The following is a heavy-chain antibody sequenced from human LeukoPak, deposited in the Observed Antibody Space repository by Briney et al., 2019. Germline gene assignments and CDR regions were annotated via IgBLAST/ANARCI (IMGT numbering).Heavy chain of an antibody. J-gene: IGHJ4*02. D-gene: IGHD6-19*01. CDR2: ITGGSGAK. CDR3: AKDTPLTTYTSGWSSNSFDY. Sequence: GSLSLSCTVSGFTFSSFAMSWVRQAPGKGLEWVSTITGGSGAKYYADSVKGRFTIFRDNSKDTLYLQMHSLRAEDTAVYFCAKDTPLTTYTSGWSSNSFDYWGQGTLVAVSS. V-gene: IGHV3-23*01. CDR1: GFTFSSFA.